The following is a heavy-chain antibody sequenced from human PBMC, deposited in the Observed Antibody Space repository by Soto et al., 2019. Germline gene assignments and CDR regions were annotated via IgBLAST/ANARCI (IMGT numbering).Heavy chain of an antibody. V-gene: IGHV4-59*01. CDR3: ARSSLRYFDWLQLFDP. CDR2: IYYSGST. D-gene: IGHD3-9*01. J-gene: IGHJ5*02. Sequence: SETLSLTCTVSVGSISSYYWSWIRQPPGKGLEWIGYIYYSGSTNYNPSLKSRVTISVDTSKNQFSLKLSSVTAADTAVYYCARSSLRYFDWLQLFDPWGQGTLVTAPQ. CDR1: VGSISSYY.